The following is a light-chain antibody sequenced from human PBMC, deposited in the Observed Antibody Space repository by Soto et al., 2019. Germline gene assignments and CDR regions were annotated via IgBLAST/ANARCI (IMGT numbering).Light chain of an antibody. V-gene: IGLV2-23*01. CDR1: SSDVGTYNL. J-gene: IGLJ2*01. CDR2: EGS. CDR3: CSYAGSTTSKV. Sequence: QSVLTQPASVSGSPGQSITISCTGTSSDVGTYNLVSWYQEHPGKAPKLIIYEGSKRPSGVSNRFSGSKSGNTASLTISGLQAEDEADYYCCSYAGSTTSKVFGGGTKLTVL.